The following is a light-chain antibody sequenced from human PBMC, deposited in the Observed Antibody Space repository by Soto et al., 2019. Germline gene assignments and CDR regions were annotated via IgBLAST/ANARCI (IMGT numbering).Light chain of an antibody. V-gene: IGKV1-5*03. CDR2: KAS. CDR3: QQHKSYPVT. Sequence: IHMTHSPSTLSASVLYRVTITCRASQSISSWLAWYQQKPGKAPKLLIYKASSLESGVPSRFSGSGSGTEFTLTISSLQPDDFASYYCQQHKSYPVTFGGGTKVDIK. J-gene: IGKJ4*01. CDR1: QSISSW.